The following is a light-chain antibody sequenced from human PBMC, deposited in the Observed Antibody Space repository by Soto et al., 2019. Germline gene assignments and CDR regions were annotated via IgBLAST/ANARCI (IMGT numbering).Light chain of an antibody. V-gene: IGKV3-11*01. CDR1: QSVSSY. CDR3: QQRSNWIT. J-gene: IGKJ5*01. Sequence: IVVSQSPVTLSVSQGERATLSCRASQSVSSYLAWYQQKPGQAPRLLIYDASNRATGIPARFSGSGSGTDFTLTISSLEPEDFAVYYCQQRSNWITFGQGTRLE. CDR2: DAS.